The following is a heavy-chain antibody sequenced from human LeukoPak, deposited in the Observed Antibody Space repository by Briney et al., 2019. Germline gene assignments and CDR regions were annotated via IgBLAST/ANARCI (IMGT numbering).Heavy chain of an antibody. J-gene: IGHJ6*04. CDR1: ASTFSSYT. Sequence: AGGSLRLSWAPAASTFSSYTMHWVRQAPGKGREWVAVISYDGSNKYHADSVTGRLTTSRDQSKNTLYLQLNSRRAEAAPVYYCARGLREGYNSGMAVWGKGPTFTVS. CDR3: ARGLREGYNSGMAV. CDR2: ISYDGSNK. V-gene: IGHV3-30-3*01.